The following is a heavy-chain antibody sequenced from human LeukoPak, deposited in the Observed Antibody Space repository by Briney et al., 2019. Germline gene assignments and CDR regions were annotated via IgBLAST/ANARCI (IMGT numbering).Heavy chain of an antibody. V-gene: IGHV3-11*01. CDR2: ISSSGSTI. D-gene: IGHD6-13*01. J-gene: IGHJ4*02. CDR3: AKERSSRWYVNSLDY. CDR1: GFTFSDYY. Sequence: KSGVSLRLSCAASGFTFSDYYMSWIRQAPGKGLEWVSYISSSGSTIYYADSVKGRFTISRDNAKNSLYLQMNSLRAEDTAVYYCAKERSSRWYVNSLDYWGQGTLVTVSS.